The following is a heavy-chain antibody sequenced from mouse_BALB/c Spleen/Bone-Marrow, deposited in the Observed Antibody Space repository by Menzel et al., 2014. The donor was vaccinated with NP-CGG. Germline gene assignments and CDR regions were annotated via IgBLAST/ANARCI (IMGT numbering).Heavy chain of an antibody. Sequence: QVQLKESGPGLVAPSQSLSIPCTVSGFSLTSYGVHWVRQPPGKGLEWLGVIWAGGSTNYNSALMSRLSISKDNSKSQVFLKMNSLQTDDTAMYYCARDYYGGLYAMDYWGQGTSVTVSS. CDR3: ARDYYGGLYAMDY. CDR1: GFSLTSYG. D-gene: IGHD1-1*02. V-gene: IGHV2-9*02. J-gene: IGHJ4*01. CDR2: IWAGGST.